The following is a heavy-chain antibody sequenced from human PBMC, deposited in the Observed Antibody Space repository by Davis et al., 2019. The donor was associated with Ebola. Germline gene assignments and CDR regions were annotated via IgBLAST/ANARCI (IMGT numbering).Heavy chain of an antibody. Sequence: GGSLRLSCAPSGFIVGNHYMNWVRQAPGKGLEWVSLMRNGGGTEYADSVKGRFTISRDSSKNTLYLQMSSLRPEDTAVYYCARSRFPYGMDVWGQGTTVTVFS. D-gene: IGHD3-3*01. CDR3: ARSRFPYGMDV. J-gene: IGHJ6*02. V-gene: IGHV3-66*02. CDR1: GFIVGNHY. CDR2: MRNGGGT.